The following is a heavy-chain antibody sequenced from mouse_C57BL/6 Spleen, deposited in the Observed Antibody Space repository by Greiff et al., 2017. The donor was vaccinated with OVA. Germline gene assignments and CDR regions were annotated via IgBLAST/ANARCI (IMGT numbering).Heavy chain of an antibody. D-gene: IGHD2-4*01. CDR1: GYTFTDYY. CDR3: ARRDYDVGFAY. CDR2: INPYNGGT. Sequence: EVQLQQSGPVLVKPGASVKMSCKASGYTFTDYYMNWVKQSHGKSLEWIGVINPYNGGTSYNQTFKGKATLTVDKSSHTAYMELNSLTSEDSAVYYCARRDYDVGFAYWGQGTLVTVSA. V-gene: IGHV1-19*01. J-gene: IGHJ3*01.